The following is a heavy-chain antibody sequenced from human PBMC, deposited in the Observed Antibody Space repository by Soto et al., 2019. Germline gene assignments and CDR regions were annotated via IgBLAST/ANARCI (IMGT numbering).Heavy chain of an antibody. J-gene: IGHJ4*02. D-gene: IGHD3-22*01. V-gene: IGHV4-59*12. CDR1: GGSISSYY. Sequence: SETLSLTCTVSGGSISSYYWSWIRQPPGKGLEWIGYIYYSGSTNYNPSLKSRVTISVDTSKNQFSLKLSSVTAADTAVYYCARFGYSTNIGIDYWGQGTLVTVSS. CDR2: IYYSGST. CDR3: ARFGYSTNIGIDY.